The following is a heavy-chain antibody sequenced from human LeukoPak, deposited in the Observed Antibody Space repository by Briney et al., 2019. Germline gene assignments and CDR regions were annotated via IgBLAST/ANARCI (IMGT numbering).Heavy chain of an antibody. V-gene: IGHV1-3*01. Sequence: ASVKVSCKTSGYIFSNYDINWVRQAPGQGLEWMGWVSGGNGNTKYSEKLQGRITITRDTSATTAYLELSSLRSEDSTVYFCARAFSASSSTIDYWGQGTLVIVSP. J-gene: IGHJ4*02. CDR1: GYIFSNYD. CDR2: VSGGNGNT. CDR3: ARAFSASSSTIDY. D-gene: IGHD6-6*01.